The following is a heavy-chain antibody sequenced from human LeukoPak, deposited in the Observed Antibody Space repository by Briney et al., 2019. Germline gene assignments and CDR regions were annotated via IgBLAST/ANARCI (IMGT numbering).Heavy chain of an antibody. CDR3: ARGEYYYDSSGYL. J-gene: IGHJ4*02. D-gene: IGHD3-22*01. Sequence: SQTLSLACTVSGGSISSGGYYWSWIRQHPGQGLEWIGYIYYSGSTYYNPSLKSRVTISVDTSKNQFSLKLSSVTAADTAVYYCARGEYYYDSSGYLWGQGTLVTASS. CDR1: GGSISSGGYY. CDR2: IYYSGST. V-gene: IGHV4-31*03.